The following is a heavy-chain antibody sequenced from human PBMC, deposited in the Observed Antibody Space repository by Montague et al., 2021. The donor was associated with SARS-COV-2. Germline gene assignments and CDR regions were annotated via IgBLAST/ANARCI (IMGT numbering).Heavy chain of an antibody. CDR3: VREGIGCNSCLGY. V-gene: IGHV4-34*01. D-gene: IGHD2-2*01. Sequence: SETLSLTCAVYGGSFSDYHWTWIRQSPGEGLEWIGEINHSRSTNYNPSLKSRVTMSLDTSKNQFSLNLSSVTAADTAVYYCVREGIGCNSCLGYWGQGTLVTVSS. J-gene: IGHJ4*02. CDR2: INHSRST. CDR1: GGSFSDYH.